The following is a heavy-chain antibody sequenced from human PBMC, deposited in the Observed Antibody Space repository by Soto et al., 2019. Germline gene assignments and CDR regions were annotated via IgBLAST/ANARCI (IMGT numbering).Heavy chain of an antibody. CDR2: IYYSGST. D-gene: IGHD1-26*01. J-gene: IGHJ5*02. V-gene: IGHV4-61*08. Sequence: SESLSLTCAVSGGSISSGGYSWSWMPQPPGKGLEWIGYIYYSGSTNYNPSLKSRVTISVDTSNNQFPLKLSSVTAADTAVYYCARDQVGATNWFDPWGQGTLVTVSS. CDR3: ARDQVGATNWFDP. CDR1: GGSISSGGYS.